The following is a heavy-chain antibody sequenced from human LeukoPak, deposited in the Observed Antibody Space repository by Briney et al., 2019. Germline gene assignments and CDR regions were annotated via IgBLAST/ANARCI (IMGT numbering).Heavy chain of an antibody. CDR3: ANTYGSGSYSAHYFDY. CDR1: GYSISSGYY. Sequence: PSETLSLTCTVSGYSISSGYYWGWIRQPPGKGLEWIGSIYHSGSTYYNPSLKSRVTISVDTSKNQFSLKLSSVTAADTAVYYCANTYGSGSYSAHYFDYWGQGTLVTVSS. CDR2: IYHSGST. V-gene: IGHV4-38-2*02. D-gene: IGHD3-10*01. J-gene: IGHJ4*02.